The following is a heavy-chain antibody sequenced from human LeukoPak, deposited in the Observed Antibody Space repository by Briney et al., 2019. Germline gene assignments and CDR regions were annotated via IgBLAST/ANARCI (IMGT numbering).Heavy chain of an antibody. D-gene: IGHD6-19*01. Sequence: GESLRLSCAASGFTFTTYWMSWVRQAPGKGLEWVSAISGSGGSTYYADSVKGRFTISRDNSKNTLYLQMNSLRAEDTAVYYCASRSGWRYFDYWGQGTLVTVSS. CDR1: GFTFTTYW. V-gene: IGHV3-23*01. J-gene: IGHJ4*02. CDR2: ISGSGGST. CDR3: ASRSGWRYFDY.